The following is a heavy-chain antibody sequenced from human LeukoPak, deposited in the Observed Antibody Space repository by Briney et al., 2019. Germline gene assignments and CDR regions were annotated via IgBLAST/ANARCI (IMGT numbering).Heavy chain of an antibody. CDR2: INAGNGNT. CDR3: AKAIYFDWLNDY. V-gene: IGHV1-3*01. D-gene: IGHD3-9*01. J-gene: IGHJ4*02. CDR1: GYTFSNDA. Sequence: ASVKVSCKASGYTFSNDAINWVRQAPGQRLEWMGWINAGNGNTKYSQKFQGRVTITRDTSASTAYMELSSLRSEDTAVYYCAKAIYFDWLNDYWGQGTLVTVSS.